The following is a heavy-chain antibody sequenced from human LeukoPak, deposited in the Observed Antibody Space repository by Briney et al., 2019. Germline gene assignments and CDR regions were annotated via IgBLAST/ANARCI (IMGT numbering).Heavy chain of an antibody. Sequence: GGSLRLSCAASGFTFGNYAMTWVRQAPGEGLEWVSSISGSGGSPIYADSVKGRFTISRDNSKSTLYLQMDSLRAEDTAVYYCAREFTIFGVVIQRYDAFDVWGQGTMVTVSS. CDR3: AREFTIFGVVIQRYDAFDV. J-gene: IGHJ3*01. V-gene: IGHV3-23*01. CDR2: ISGSGGSP. CDR1: GFTFGNYA. D-gene: IGHD3-3*01.